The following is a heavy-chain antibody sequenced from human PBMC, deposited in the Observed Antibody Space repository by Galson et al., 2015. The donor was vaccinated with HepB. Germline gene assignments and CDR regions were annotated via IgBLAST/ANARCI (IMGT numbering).Heavy chain of an antibody. V-gene: IGHV3-30*04. Sequence: SLRLSCAASGFTFSSYAMHWVRQAPGKGLEWVAVISYDGSNKYYADSVKGRFTISRDNSKNTLYLQMNSLRAEDTAVYYCARGSKDYYGSGSYYAPFYWGQGTLVTVSP. CDR3: ARGSKDYYGSGSYYAPFY. J-gene: IGHJ4*02. CDR2: ISYDGSNK. D-gene: IGHD3-10*01. CDR1: GFTFSSYA.